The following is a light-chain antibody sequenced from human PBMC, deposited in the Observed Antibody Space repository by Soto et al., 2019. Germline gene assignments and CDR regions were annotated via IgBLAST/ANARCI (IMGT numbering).Light chain of an antibody. Sequence: QSVLTQPASVSGSPGQSITISCTGTSSDVGNYNYVSWFQQHPGKAPKVIIYDVSNRPSGISDRFSGSKSGNTASLTISGLQAEDEAYYYCNSYTSISTWVFGGWTKLTVL. CDR1: SSDVGNYNY. J-gene: IGLJ3*02. V-gene: IGLV2-14*03. CDR3: NSYTSISTWV. CDR2: DVS.